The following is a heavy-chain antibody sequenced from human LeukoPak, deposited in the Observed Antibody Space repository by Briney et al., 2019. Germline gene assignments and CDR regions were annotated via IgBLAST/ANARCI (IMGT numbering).Heavy chain of an antibody. D-gene: IGHD3-22*01. CDR3: ARGGDSTGYYYRSFDS. CDR1: GGSFSGCY. J-gene: IGHJ4*02. Sequence: SETLSLTCAVYGGSFSGCYWSWLRQPPGKGLEWIGEINHSGSTNYNPSLKSRVTISVDTSKNQLSLKLSSVTAADTAVYYCARGGDSTGYYYRSFDSWGQGTLVTVSS. CDR2: INHSGST. V-gene: IGHV4-34*01.